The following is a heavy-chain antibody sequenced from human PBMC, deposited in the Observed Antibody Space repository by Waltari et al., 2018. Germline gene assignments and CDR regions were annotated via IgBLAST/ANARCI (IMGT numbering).Heavy chain of an antibody. D-gene: IGHD6-19*01. V-gene: IGHV4-39*07. J-gene: IGHJ3*02. CDR1: GDSISNNNYY. Sequence: QLQLQESGPGLVEPSETLSLTCTASGDSISNNNYYWGWIRQPRGTGLQWIGSIHYIGDTYYISSLKIRVIISVDTSNNQFSLRLTSVTAADTAIYFCARNQRGWFDAFDIWGQGTAVTVSS. CDR3: ARNQRGWFDAFDI. CDR2: IHYIGDT.